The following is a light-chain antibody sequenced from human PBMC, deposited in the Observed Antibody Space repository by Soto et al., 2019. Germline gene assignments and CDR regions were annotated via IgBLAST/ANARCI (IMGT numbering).Light chain of an antibody. CDR1: QSIMYW. V-gene: IGKV1-5*03. J-gene: IGKJ1*01. CDR3: QQYTNYPWT. CDR2: EAS. Sequence: DIQMNQSPSTLSASVGDRAPITCRASQSIMYWLAWFQQKPGKAPRLLIYEASRLESGVPTRISGSGSGTEFTLTISSLQPDDFATYYCQQYTNYPWTFGQGTKVDIK.